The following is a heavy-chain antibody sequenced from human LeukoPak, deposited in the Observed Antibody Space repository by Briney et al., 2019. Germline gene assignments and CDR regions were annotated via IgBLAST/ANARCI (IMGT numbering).Heavy chain of an antibody. CDR1: GFTFSTYS. D-gene: IGHD2-2*01. V-gene: IGHV3-21*01. Sequence: GGSLRLSCAASGFTFSTYSMNWVRQAPGKGLEWVSSITSPVGRMYYADSLKGRITTSRDNARSTLYLLMNSLRAEDTAVYYCARRYCSSTSCLIDYWGQGTLVTVSS. J-gene: IGHJ4*02. CDR2: ITSPVGRM. CDR3: ARRYCSSTSCLIDY.